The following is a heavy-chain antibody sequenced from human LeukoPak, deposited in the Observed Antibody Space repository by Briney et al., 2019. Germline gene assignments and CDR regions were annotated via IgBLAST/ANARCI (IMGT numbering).Heavy chain of an antibody. CDR3: ARRTTEAFDI. J-gene: IGHJ3*02. CDR1: GSSFSTYW. CDR2: IHPSNSDT. D-gene: IGHD1-7*01. Sequence: GESLKISCQDSGSSFSTYWIAWVRQMPGKGLEWMGIIHPSNSDTRYSPAFQGQDTISVATSITTAYLQWSSLKASDTAIYYCARRTTEAFDIWGQGTKVTVSS. V-gene: IGHV5-51*01.